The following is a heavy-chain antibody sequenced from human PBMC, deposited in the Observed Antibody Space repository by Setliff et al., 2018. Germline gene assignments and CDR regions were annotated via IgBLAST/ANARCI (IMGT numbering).Heavy chain of an antibody. V-gene: IGHV4-4*07. CDR3: ASLDYYDSGGYYIRDY. CDR2: IYIGGSA. D-gene: IGHD3-22*01. CDR1: GGSISSYY. Sequence: SETLSLTCTVSGGSISSYYWSWNRQPAGKGLEWIGHIYIGGSANYNPSLKSRVTMSVDTSKNQFSLKLSSVTAADTAVYFCASLDYYDSGGYYIRDYWRQRTLVTVSS. J-gene: IGHJ4*02.